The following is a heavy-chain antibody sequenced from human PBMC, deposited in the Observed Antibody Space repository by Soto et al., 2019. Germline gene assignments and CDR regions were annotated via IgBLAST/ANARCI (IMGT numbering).Heavy chain of an antibody. V-gene: IGHV3-33*08. CDR3: ARGLQSLFDY. Sequence: GGSLRLSCAASGFTFSDHWMHWVRQAPGEGLVWVAVIWFDGNKQHYADSVKGRFTISRDNSKNTLYVQMTSLRAEDTAVYYCARGLQSLFDYWGQGTLVTVSS. CDR2: IWFDGNKQ. J-gene: IGHJ4*02. CDR1: GFTFSDHW.